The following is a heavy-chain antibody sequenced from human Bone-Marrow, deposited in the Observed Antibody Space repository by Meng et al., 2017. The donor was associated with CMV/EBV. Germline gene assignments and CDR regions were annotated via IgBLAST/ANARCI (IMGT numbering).Heavy chain of an antibody. V-gene: IGHV1-8*01. CDR2: MNPNSGNT. CDR3: ARGGRKYHYNGMDV. J-gene: IGHJ6*02. D-gene: IGHD1-14*01. CDR1: GYTFTSYD. Sequence: ASVKVSCKASGYTFTSYDINWVRQATGQGLEWMGWMNPNSGNTGYAQKFQGRVTMTRNTSISTAYMELSSLRSEDTAVYYCARGGRKYHYNGMDVWGRGSSVTVSS.